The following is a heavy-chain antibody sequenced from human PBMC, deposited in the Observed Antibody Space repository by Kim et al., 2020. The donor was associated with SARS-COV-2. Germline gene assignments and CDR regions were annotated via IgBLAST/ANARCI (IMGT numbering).Heavy chain of an antibody. CDR2: EM. J-gene: IGHJ4*02. Sequence: EMADVDSVRGRLTRSRDNAKNSRYLQMTNLKAEDTAVYYCARDDWASFDNWGQGTLVIVSS. CDR3: ARDDWASFDN. V-gene: IGHV3-7*01. D-gene: IGHD3-9*01.